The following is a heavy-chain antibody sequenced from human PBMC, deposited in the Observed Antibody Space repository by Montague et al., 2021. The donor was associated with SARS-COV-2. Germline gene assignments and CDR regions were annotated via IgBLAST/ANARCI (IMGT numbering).Heavy chain of an antibody. CDR2: IYYSGTT. CDR1: SGSIISSGYY. J-gene: IGHJ4*02. CDR3: PRGMVRGVTTPFDY. V-gene: IGHV4-39*02. Sequence: SETLSLTCTVSSGSIISSGYYWGWHRQPPGKELEWIGNIYYSGTTYYNPSLQSRGTISADKSKNHLSLRLSSVTAADSAAYFCPRGMVRGVTTPFDYWGQGSQITVSS. D-gene: IGHD3-10*01.